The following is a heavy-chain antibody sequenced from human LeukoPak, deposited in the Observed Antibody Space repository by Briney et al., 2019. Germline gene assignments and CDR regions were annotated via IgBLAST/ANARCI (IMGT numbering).Heavy chain of an antibody. Sequence: ASVKVSCKASGYTFTGYYMHWVRQAPGQGLEWMGRINPNSGGTNYAQKFQGRVTMTRDTSISTAYMELSRLRSDDTAVYYCARGGYCSSTSCYTSYDAFDIWGQGTMVTVSS. J-gene: IGHJ3*02. CDR1: GYTFTGYY. D-gene: IGHD2-2*02. CDR3: ARGGYCSSTSCYTSYDAFDI. V-gene: IGHV1-2*06. CDR2: INPNSGGT.